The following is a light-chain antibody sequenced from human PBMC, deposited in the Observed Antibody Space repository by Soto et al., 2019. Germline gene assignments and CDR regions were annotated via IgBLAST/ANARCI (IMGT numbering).Light chain of an antibody. CDR1: QSVNSN. Sequence: IVLTQSPATLSVSPGEGATLSCRSSQSVNSNLVWYQQKPGQAPRLLIYDASTMATAIPARFSGRGSGTEFTLTISSLQSEEFAVYYCQQHNNWPRTFGKETNVEIK. CDR3: QQHNNWPRT. CDR2: DAS. J-gene: IGKJ1*01. V-gene: IGKV3-15*01.